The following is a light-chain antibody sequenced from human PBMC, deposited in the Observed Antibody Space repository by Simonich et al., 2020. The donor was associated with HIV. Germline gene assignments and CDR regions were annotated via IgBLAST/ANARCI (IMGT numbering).Light chain of an antibody. Sequence: DIQLTQSPSFLSASVGDRLTITCRASQGISSYLAWDQQKPGKAPKLLIYKASSLESGVPSRFSGSGSGTEFTLTISSLQPADFATYYCQQYNNYSWTFGQGTKVEIK. CDR1: QGISSY. CDR3: QQYNNYSWT. CDR2: KAS. J-gene: IGKJ1*01. V-gene: IGKV1-5*03.